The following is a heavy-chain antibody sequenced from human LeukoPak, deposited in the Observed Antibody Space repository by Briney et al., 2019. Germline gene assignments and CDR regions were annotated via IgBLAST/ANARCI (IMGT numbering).Heavy chain of an antibody. CDR3: ARVGYSSSSFDY. CDR2: IKEDGSEK. V-gene: IGHV3-7*01. J-gene: IGHJ4*02. D-gene: IGHD6-6*01. Sequence: PGGSLRLSCAASGFTFSSYWMSWVRQAPGKGLEWVANIKEDGSEKFYVDSVKGRFTISRDNAKNSLYLQMNSLRAEDTAVYYCARVGYSSSSFDYWGQGILVTVSS. CDR1: GFTFSSYW.